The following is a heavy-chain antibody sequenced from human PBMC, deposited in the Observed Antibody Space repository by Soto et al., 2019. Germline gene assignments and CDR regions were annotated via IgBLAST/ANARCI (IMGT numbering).Heavy chain of an antibody. CDR3: ARGGSSDWKVAFDF. D-gene: IGHD6-19*01. J-gene: IGHJ3*01. Sequence: ASETLSITCDFYGGSFSGYFWTWIRQSPGKGLEWIGKVNHNGRNNYNPSLKSRVTISLDMSKKQISLKLTSVTAADTAVYYCARGGSSDWKVAFDFWGHGTMVTVSS. V-gene: IGHV4-34*01. CDR1: GGSFSGYF. CDR2: VNHNGRN.